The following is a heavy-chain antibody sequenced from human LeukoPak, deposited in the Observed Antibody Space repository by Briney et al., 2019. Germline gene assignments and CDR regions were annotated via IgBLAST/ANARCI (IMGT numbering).Heavy chain of an antibody. Sequence: SGGSLRLSCAASGFTVSSNYMSWVRQAPGKGLEWVSVIYSGGSTYYADSVKGRFTISRDNSKNTLYHQMNSLRAEDTAVYYCARVRGYRPGYFDYWGQGTLVTVSS. CDR2: IYSGGST. J-gene: IGHJ4*02. V-gene: IGHV3-53*01. CDR1: GFTVSSNY. D-gene: IGHD3-22*01. CDR3: ARVRGYRPGYFDY.